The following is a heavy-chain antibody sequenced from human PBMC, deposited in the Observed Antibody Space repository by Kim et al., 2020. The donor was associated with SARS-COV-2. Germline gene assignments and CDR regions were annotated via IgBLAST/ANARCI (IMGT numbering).Heavy chain of an antibody. Sequence: SETLSLTCTVSGGSISSGSYYWSWIRQPAGKGLEWIGRIYTSGSTNYNPSLKSRVTISVDTSKNQFSLKLSSVTAADTAGYYCARAITYYYDSSGYYHFDYWGQGTLVTVPS. D-gene: IGHD3-22*01. CDR3: ARAITYYYDSSGYYHFDY. CDR1: GGSISSGSYY. J-gene: IGHJ4*02. V-gene: IGHV4-61*02. CDR2: IYTSGST.